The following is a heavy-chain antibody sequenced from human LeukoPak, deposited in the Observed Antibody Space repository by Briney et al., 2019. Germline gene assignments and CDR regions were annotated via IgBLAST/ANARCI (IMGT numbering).Heavy chain of an antibody. CDR2: IYPGDSDT. J-gene: IGHJ6*03. V-gene: IGHV5-51*01. Sequence: GKSLKISCKGSGYSFTSYWIGWVRQMPGKGLEWMGIIYPGDSDTRYSPSFQGQVTISADKSISTAYLQWSSLKASDTAMYYCARQAQNYDFWSGYLGAGYYYYYMDVWGKGTTVTVSS. CDR1: GYSFTSYW. D-gene: IGHD3-3*01. CDR3: ARQAQNYDFWSGYLGAGYYYYYMDV.